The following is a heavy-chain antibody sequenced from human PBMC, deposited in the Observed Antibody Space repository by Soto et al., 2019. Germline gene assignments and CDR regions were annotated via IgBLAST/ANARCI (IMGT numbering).Heavy chain of an antibody. J-gene: IGHJ4*02. CDR1: GFTFSPSA. Sequence: PGGSLRLSCAASGFTFSPSAMSWVRQAPGKGLQWVSAITGSGGSTYYADSVKGRFTISRDNSKNTLYLQMNSLRADDTAVYYCAKYPPVAAITVDYCGQGTMLTVYS. CDR2: ITGSGGST. CDR3: AKYPPVAAITVDY. D-gene: IGHD6-19*01. V-gene: IGHV3-23*01.